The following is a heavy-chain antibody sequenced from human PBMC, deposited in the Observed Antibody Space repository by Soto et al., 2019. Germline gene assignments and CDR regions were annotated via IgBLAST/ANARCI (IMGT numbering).Heavy chain of an antibody. CDR2: TSFDGSSG. CDR1: GFTFSSSG. D-gene: IGHD6-19*01. Sequence: QVQLVESGGGVVQPGRSLRLSCAASGFTFSSSGMHWVRQAPGKGLEWVAVTSFDGSSGYYADSVRGRFTISRDNSNNTLYLQMNSLRAEDTAVYYSAKSPPSVAGYFDYWGQGTLVTVSS. J-gene: IGHJ4*02. V-gene: IGHV3-30*18. CDR3: AKSPPSVAGYFDY.